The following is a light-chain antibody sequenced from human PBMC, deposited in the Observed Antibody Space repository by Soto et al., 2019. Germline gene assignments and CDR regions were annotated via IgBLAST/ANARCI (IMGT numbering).Light chain of an antibody. J-gene: IGLJ1*01. V-gene: IGLV2-14*01. Sequence: QSALTQPASVSGSPGQSITISCTGTSSDVGTYNYVSWYQQHSGKAPKLMIYEVSNRPSGVSNRFSGSNSGNTASLTISGLQAEDEADYYCSAYTSSLTLYVFGSGTKLTVL. CDR1: SSDVGTYNY. CDR3: SAYTSSLTLYV. CDR2: EVS.